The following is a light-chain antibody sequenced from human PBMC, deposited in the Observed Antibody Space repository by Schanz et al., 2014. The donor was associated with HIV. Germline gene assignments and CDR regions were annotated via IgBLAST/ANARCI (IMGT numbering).Light chain of an antibody. Sequence: SALTQPASVSGSPGQSISISCTGTSGDVGSYNYVSWYQQHPGKAPKLMIYDVSNRPSGVSSRFSGSKSGNTASLTVSGLQAEDEADYYCCSYAGSYTLFGGGTKLTV. CDR2: DVS. CDR3: CSYAGSYTL. CDR1: SGDVGSYNY. V-gene: IGLV2-14*03. J-gene: IGLJ2*01.